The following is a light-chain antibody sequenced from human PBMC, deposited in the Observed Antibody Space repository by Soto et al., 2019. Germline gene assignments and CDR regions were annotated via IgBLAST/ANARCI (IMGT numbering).Light chain of an antibody. CDR2: EVT. CDR1: SSDVGKYDR. J-gene: IGLJ1*01. V-gene: IGLV2-18*02. Sequence: SAQGRPAYVSGSPGQPVPITSTGTSSDVGKYDRVSWYQQPPGTAPKLIIYEVTNRPSGVPARFSGSKSGNTASLTISGLQAEDEAEYYCSSYTSSSRYVFGTGTKVTVL. CDR3: SSYTSSSRYV.